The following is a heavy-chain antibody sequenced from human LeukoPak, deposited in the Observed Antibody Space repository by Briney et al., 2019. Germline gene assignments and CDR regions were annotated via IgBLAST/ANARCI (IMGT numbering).Heavy chain of an antibody. CDR2: IVRSDGPI. CDR1: GFPFSTFT. J-gene: IGHJ4*02. Sequence: GGSLRLSCTVSGFPFSTFTMNWVRQAPGKGLEWLSFIVRSDGPIYYADSVKGRFTISRDNAKNSLYLQMNSLTVEDTAVYYCARETGSTTSAEFEFWGQGTLVTVSS. D-gene: IGHD6-6*01. CDR3: ARETGSTTSAEFEF. V-gene: IGHV3-48*03.